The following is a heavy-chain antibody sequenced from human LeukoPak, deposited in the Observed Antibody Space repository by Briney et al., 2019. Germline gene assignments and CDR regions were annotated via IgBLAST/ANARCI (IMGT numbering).Heavy chain of an antibody. V-gene: IGHV1-2*02. J-gene: IGHJ4*02. Sequence: ASVKVSCKASGYTFTGYYMHWVRQAPGQGLEWMGWINPNSGGTNYAQKFQGRVTMTRDTSISTAYMELSRLRSEDTAVYYCAREWSGTFYYFDYWGQGTLVTVSS. CDR2: INPNSGGT. D-gene: IGHD3-3*01. CDR3: AREWSGTFYYFDY. CDR1: GYTFTGYY.